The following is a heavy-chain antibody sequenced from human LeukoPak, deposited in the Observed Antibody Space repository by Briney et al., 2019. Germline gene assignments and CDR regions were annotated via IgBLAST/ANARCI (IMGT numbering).Heavy chain of an antibody. CDR1: GFTFSSYS. D-gene: IGHD3-10*02. CDR3: AELGITMIGGV. J-gene: IGHJ6*04. CDR2: ISSSSSYV. Sequence: GGSLRLSCAAPGFTFSSYSMNWVRQAPGKGLEWVSSISSSSSYVYYADSVKGRFTISRDNAKNSLYLQMNSLRAEDTAVYYCAELGITMIGGVWGKGTTVTISS. V-gene: IGHV3-21*01.